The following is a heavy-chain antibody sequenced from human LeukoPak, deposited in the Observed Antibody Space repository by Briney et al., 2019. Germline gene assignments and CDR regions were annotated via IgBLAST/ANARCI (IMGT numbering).Heavy chain of an antibody. J-gene: IGHJ3*02. CDR2: ISSSSSTI. V-gene: IGHV3-48*04. CDR3: ARRIAAAWHDAFDI. CDR1: GFTFSSYS. D-gene: IGHD6-13*01. Sequence: GGSLRLSCAASGFTFSSYSMNWVRQAPGKGLEWVSYISSSSSTIYYADSVKGRFTISRDNAKNSLYLQMNSLRAEDTAVYYCARRIAAAWHDAFDIWGQGTMVTVSS.